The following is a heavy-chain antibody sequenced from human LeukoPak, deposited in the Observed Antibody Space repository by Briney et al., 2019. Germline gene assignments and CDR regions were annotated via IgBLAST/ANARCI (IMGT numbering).Heavy chain of an antibody. V-gene: IGHV3-33*01. Sequence: GGYLRLSCAASGFTFSSYGMHWVRQAPGKGLEGVAVIWYDGSNKYYADSVKGRFTISRANSKNTLYLQMNSLRAEDRAVYYCARDTVLWFGENSFDYWGQGTLVTVSS. D-gene: IGHD3-10*01. CDR1: GFTFSSYG. J-gene: IGHJ4*02. CDR3: ARDTVLWFGENSFDY. CDR2: IWYDGSNK.